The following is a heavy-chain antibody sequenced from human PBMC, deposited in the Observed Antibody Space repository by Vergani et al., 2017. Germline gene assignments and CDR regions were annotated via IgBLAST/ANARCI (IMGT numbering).Heavy chain of an antibody. J-gene: IGHJ6*02. CDR3: ARRGQWLVMDV. CDR1: GFTFSSYD. CDR2: IGTAGDT. D-gene: IGHD6-19*01. Sequence: VQLVESGGGVVQPGRSLRLSCAASGFTFSSYDMHWVRQATGKGLEWVSAIGTAGDTYYPGSVKGRFTISRENAKNSLYLQMNSLRAEDTAVYYCARRGQWLVMDVWGQGTTVTVSS. V-gene: IGHV3-13*04.